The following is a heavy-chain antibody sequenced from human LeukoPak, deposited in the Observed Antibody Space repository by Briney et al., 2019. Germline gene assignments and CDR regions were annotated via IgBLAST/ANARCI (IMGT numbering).Heavy chain of an antibody. CDR1: GGSISSGGYY. Sequence: SETLSLTCTVSGGSISSGGYYWSWIRQPPGKGLEWIGYIYHSGSTYYNPSLKSRVTISVDRSKNQFSLKVTSVTAADTAVYYCARHAGSTSPWAQVDYWGQGTLVTVSS. J-gene: IGHJ4*02. V-gene: IGHV4-30-2*01. D-gene: IGHD6-6*01. CDR3: ARHAGSTSPWAQVDY. CDR2: IYHSGST.